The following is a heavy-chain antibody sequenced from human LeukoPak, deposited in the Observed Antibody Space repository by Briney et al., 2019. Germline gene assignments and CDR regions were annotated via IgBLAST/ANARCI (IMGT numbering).Heavy chain of an antibody. CDR3: ARGWRYYDFWSGYLY. V-gene: IGHV4-34*01. CDR1: GGSFSGYY. CDR2: INHSGST. Sequence: SETLSLTCAVYGGSFSGYYWSWIRQPPGKGLEWIGEINHSGSTNYNPSLKSRVTISVDTSKNQFSLKLSSVTAADTAVYYCARGWRYYDFWSGYLYWGQGTLVTVSS. D-gene: IGHD3-3*01. J-gene: IGHJ4*02.